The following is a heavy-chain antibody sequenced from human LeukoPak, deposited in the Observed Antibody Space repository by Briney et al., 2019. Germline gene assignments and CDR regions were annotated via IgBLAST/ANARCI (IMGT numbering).Heavy chain of an antibody. CDR2: IIPILGIA. CDR3: AREGSSSWYFDY. Sequence: SVKVSCKASGGTFSSYAISWVRQAPGQALEWMGRIIPILGIANYAQKFQGRVTITADKSTSTAYMELSSLRSEDTAVYYCAREGSSSWYFDYWGQGTLVTVSS. CDR1: GGTFSSYA. J-gene: IGHJ4*02. V-gene: IGHV1-69*04. D-gene: IGHD6-13*01.